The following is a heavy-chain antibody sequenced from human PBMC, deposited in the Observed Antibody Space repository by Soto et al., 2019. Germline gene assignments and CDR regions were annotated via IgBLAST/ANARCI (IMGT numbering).Heavy chain of an antibody. Sequence: LQLQESGSRLVKPSETLFLTCAVSGGSIVSGAFSLIWIRQPPAKGLEWIGYVTHMVTAYSIPSLNGRLTLSLDSSQTHFSLKLTSVTAADSAFYYCARIHWAQSSLDYWGRGILVTVSS. CDR3: ARIHWAQSSLDY. CDR2: VTHMVTA. V-gene: IGHV4-30-2*01. D-gene: IGHD6-19*01. J-gene: IGHJ4*01. CDR1: GGSIVSGAFS.